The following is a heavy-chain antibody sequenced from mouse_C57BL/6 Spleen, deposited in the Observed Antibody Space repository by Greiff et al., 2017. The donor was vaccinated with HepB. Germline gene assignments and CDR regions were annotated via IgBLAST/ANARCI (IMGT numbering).Heavy chain of an antibody. V-gene: IGHV7-3*01. CDR1: GFTFTDYY. CDR3: ARFDSSGGYAMDY. CDR2: IRNKANGYTT. D-gene: IGHD3-2*02. J-gene: IGHJ4*01. Sequence: EVQLVESGGGLVQPGGSLSLSCAASGFTFTDYYMSWVRQPPGKALEWLGFIRNKANGYTTEYSASVKGRFTISSDNSQSILYLQMNALRAEDSATYYCARFDSSGGYAMDYWGQGTSVTVAS.